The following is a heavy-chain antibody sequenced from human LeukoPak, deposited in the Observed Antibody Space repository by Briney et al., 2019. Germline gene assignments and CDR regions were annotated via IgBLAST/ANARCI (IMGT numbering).Heavy chain of an antibody. CDR3: TTSLYSYNEN. D-gene: IGHD1-1*01. V-gene: IGHV3-15*01. CDR2: IKSESEGATA. J-gene: IGHJ4*02. Sequence: GGSLRLSCSASGSPLTNFWMTWVRQAPGKGLEWVGRIKSESEGATAQYAAPVKGRFTISRDDSQNRVYLQMDSLKTDDTATYYCTTSLYSYNENWGLGVLVTVSS. CDR1: GSPLTNFW.